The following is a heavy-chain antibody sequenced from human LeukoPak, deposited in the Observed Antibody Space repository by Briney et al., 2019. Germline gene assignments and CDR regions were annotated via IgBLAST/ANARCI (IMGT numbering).Heavy chain of an antibody. D-gene: IGHD3-22*01. CDR1: GFTFSDYY. Sequence: GGSLRLSCAASGFTFSDYYMSWIRQAPGKGLEWVSYISSSGSTIYYADSVKGRFTISRDNSKNTLYLQMNSLRAEDTAVYYCAKEGLPVVVITHFDYWGQGTLVTVSS. J-gene: IGHJ4*02. CDR3: AKEGLPVVVITHFDY. V-gene: IGHV3-11*04. CDR2: ISSSGSTI.